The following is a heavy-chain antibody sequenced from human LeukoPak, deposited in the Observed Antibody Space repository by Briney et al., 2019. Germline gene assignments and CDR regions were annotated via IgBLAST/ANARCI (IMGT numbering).Heavy chain of an antibody. CDR2: INHSGST. D-gene: IGHD2-21*02. Sequence: SETLSLTCAVYGGSFSGYYWSWIRQPPGKGLEWIGEINHSGSTNYNPSLKSRVTISIDTSKSQFSLKLTSVTAADTAVYYCARDPIAYCGADCYSDWGQGTLVTVSS. V-gene: IGHV4-34*01. CDR3: ARDPIAYCGADCYSD. CDR1: GGSFSGYY. J-gene: IGHJ4*02.